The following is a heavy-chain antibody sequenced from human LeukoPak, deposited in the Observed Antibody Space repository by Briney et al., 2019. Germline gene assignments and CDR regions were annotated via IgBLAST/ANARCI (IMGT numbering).Heavy chain of an antibody. Sequence: SETLSLTCTVSGGSISSHYWSWVRQPPGKGLEWIWYVYYSGSTNYNPSLKSRVTISVDTSKNQFSLKLSSVTAADTAVYYCARDGGQQLAYYDFWSGSPHYYYYYMDVWGKGTTVTVSS. CDR1: GGSISSHY. CDR2: VYYSGST. D-gene: IGHD3-3*01. J-gene: IGHJ6*03. V-gene: IGHV4-59*11. CDR3: ARDGGQQLAYYDFWSGSPHYYYYYMDV.